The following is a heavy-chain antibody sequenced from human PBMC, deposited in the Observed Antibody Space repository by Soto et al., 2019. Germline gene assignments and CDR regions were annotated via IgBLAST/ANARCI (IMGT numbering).Heavy chain of an antibody. CDR2: LKPDNGGT. V-gene: IGHV1-2*02. D-gene: IGHD3-10*01. Sequence: QVQLVQSGAEVKPPGASVKVSCKASGYTFTGHYMHWVRQVSGRRLEFLGWLKPDNGGTYYAPKFQCRVTFTRDTSNTIAYMEMRGLHSDDTAVYFCARDLCPLGSGSPCPTFGMDVWGQGTTVAVTS. CDR3: ARDLCPLGSGSPCPTFGMDV. J-gene: IGHJ6*02. CDR1: GYTFTGHY.